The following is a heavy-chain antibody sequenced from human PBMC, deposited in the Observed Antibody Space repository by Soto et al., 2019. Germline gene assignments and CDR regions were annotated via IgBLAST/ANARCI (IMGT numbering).Heavy chain of an antibody. V-gene: IGHV4-59*12. J-gene: IGHJ5*02. CDR3: ARAAANLRWRVVAATQRYWFDP. D-gene: IGHD2-15*01. CDR2: IYYSGST. Sequence: PSETLSLTCTVSGGSISSYYWSWIRQPPGKGLEWIGYIYYSGSTNYNPSLKSRVTISVDTSKNQFSLKLSSVTAADTAVYYCARAAANLRWRVVAATQRYWFDPWGQGILVTSPQ. CDR1: GGSISSYY.